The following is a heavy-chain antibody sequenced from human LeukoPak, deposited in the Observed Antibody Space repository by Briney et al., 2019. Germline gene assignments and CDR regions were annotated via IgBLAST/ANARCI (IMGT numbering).Heavy chain of an antibody. CDR3: AREDSSSWGNWFDP. D-gene: IGHD6-13*01. CDR2: ISSSSSYI. J-gene: IGHJ5*02. V-gene: IGHV3-21*01. CDR1: GFTFSSYS. Sequence: GGSLRLSCAASGFTFSSYSMNWVRQAPGKGLEWVSSISSSSSYIYYADSVKGRFTISRDNAKNSLYLQMNSLRAEDTAVYYCAREDSSSWGNWFDPWGQGTLVTVSS.